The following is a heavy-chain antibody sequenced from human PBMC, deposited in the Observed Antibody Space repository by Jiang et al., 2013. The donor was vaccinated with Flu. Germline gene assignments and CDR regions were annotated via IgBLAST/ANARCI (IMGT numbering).Heavy chain of an antibody. D-gene: IGHD1-26*01. J-gene: IGHJ5*02. CDR1: GGSISSYY. V-gene: IGHV4-59*01. CDR3: ARDTWVGVGLKENWFDP. Sequence: PGLVKPSETLSLTCTVSGGSISSYYWSWIRQPPGKGLEWIGYIYYSGSTNYNPSLKSRVTISVDTSKNQFSLKLSSVTAADTAVYYCARDTWVGVGLKENWFDPWGQGTLVTVSS. CDR2: IYYSGST.